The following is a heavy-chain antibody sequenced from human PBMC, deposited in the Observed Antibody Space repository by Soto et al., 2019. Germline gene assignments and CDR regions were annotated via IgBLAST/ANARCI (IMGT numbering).Heavy chain of an antibody. CDR2: IYYSGST. CDR3: ARDLRFLEWFD. CDR1: GGSISSYY. Sequence: SETLSLTCTVSGGSISSYYWSWIRQPPGKGLEWIGYIYYSGSTNYNPSLKSRVTISVDTSKNQFSLKLSSVTAADTAVYYCARDLRFLEWFDWGQGTLVTVSS. V-gene: IGHV4-59*01. D-gene: IGHD3-3*01. J-gene: IGHJ4*02.